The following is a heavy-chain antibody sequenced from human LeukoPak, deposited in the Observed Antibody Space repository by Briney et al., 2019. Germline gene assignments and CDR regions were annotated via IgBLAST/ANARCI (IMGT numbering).Heavy chain of an antibody. D-gene: IGHD3-10*01. V-gene: IGHV3-23*01. CDR3: AKHEDIGLLWFGEFQYYFDY. Sequence: GGSLRLSCAASGFTFSSYAMSWVRQAPGKGLEWVSAISGSGGSTYYADSVKGRFTISRDNSKNTLYLQMNSLRAEDTAVYYCAKHEDIGLLWFGEFQYYFDYWGQGTLVTVSS. J-gene: IGHJ4*02. CDR1: GFTFSSYA. CDR2: ISGSGGST.